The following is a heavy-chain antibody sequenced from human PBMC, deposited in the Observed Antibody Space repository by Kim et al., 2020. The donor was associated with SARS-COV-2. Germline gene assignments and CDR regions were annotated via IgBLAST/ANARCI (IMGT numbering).Heavy chain of an antibody. CDR1: GGTFSSYA. CDR3: ARDLGLVVPAAMLGGAGTGREGWFDP. V-gene: IGHV1-69*13. D-gene: IGHD2-2*01. Sequence: SVKVSCKASGGTFSSYAISWVRQAPGQGLEWMGGIIPIFGTANYAQKFQGRVTITADESTSTAYMELSSLRSEDTAVYYCARDLGLVVPAAMLGGAGTGREGWFDPWGQGTLVTVSS. J-gene: IGHJ5*02. CDR2: IIPIFGTA.